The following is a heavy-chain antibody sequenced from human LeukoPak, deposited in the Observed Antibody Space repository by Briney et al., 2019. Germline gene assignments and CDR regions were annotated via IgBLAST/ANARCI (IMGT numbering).Heavy chain of an antibody. CDR1: GFTFSSYA. V-gene: IGHV3-30-3*01. Sequence: AGGSLRLSCAASGFTFSSYAMHWVRQAPGKGLEWVAVISYDGSNKYYADSVKGRFTISRDNSKNTLYLQMNSLRAEDTAVYYCARDGAGSGWYSALRYFDYWGQGTLVTVSS. J-gene: IGHJ4*02. CDR3: ARDGAGSGWYSALRYFDY. CDR2: ISYDGSNK. D-gene: IGHD6-19*01.